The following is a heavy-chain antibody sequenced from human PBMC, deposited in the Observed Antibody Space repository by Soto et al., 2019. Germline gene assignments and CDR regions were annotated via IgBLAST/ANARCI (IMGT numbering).Heavy chain of an antibody. CDR3: ARDLPTMDV. J-gene: IGHJ6*02. Sequence: QVQLVQSGAEVKKPGASVKVSCKASGYTFTSYGISWVRQAPGQGLEWMGWIRAYNGNTNYAQKLQGRVTMTTDTSTSSACMELRSRRSDDMAVYYCARDLPTMDVWGQGTTVTVSS. CDR2: IRAYNGNT. V-gene: IGHV1-18*03. CDR1: GYTFTSYG.